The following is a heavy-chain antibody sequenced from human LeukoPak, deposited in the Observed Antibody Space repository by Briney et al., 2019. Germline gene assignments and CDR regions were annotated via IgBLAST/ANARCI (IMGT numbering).Heavy chain of an antibody. V-gene: IGHV1-18*01. D-gene: IGHD3-10*01. CDR3: ARDAYYYFGSGSPIRAFDI. CDR1: GYTFTSYG. Sequence: ASVKVSCKASGYTFTSYGISWVRQAPGQGLEWMGWISVYNGNSNYAQNLQGRVTMTTDAATSTAYMELRSLRSDDTAVYYCARDAYYYFGSGSPIRAFDIWGQGTMVTVSS. J-gene: IGHJ3*02. CDR2: ISVYNGNS.